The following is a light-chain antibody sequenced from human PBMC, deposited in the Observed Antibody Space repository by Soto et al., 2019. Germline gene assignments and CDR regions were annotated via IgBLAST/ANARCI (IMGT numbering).Light chain of an antibody. CDR1: ESISRDY. CDR3: QQSYSSPLT. J-gene: IGKJ4*01. V-gene: IGKV3-20*01. CDR2: GAS. Sequence: EIVLTQSPGTLSLSPGQRATLSCRASESISRDYLAWYQQRLGQAPRLLIYGASSGATGIPDRFSGSGSGTDFTLTISRLEPEDFATYYCQQSYSSPLTFGGGTKVETK.